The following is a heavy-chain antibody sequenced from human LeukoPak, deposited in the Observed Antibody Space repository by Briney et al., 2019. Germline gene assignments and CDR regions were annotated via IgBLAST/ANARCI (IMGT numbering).Heavy chain of an antibody. V-gene: IGHV3-74*01. CDR3: ARARRSSNGWFLGY. J-gene: IGHJ4*02. CDR2: VNSQGSAT. Sequence: PGGSLRLSCAASGFIFSNYWMHWVRQAPGKGLVWISRVNSQGSATSYTDSVKGRFTISRDNAKDELHLQMDNLTAEDTAVYYCARARRSSNGWFLGYWGRGTRVTVSS. CDR1: GFIFSNYW. D-gene: IGHD6-19*01.